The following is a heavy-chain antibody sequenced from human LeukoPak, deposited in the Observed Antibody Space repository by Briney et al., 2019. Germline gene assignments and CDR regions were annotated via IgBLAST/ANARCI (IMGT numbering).Heavy chain of an antibody. CDR1: GGSISSSSYY. V-gene: IGHV4-39*07. D-gene: IGHD5-24*01. Sequence: SETLSLTCTVSGGSISSSSYYWGWIRQPPGKGLEWIGEINHSGSTNYNPSLKSRVTISVDTSKNQFSLKLSSVTAADTAVYYCARIGDGYKKYYFDYWGQGTLVTVSS. J-gene: IGHJ4*02. CDR2: INHSGST. CDR3: ARIGDGYKKYYFDY.